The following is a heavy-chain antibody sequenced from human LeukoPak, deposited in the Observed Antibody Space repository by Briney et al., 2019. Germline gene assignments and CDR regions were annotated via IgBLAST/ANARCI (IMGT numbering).Heavy chain of an antibody. CDR2: IWYDGSNK. V-gene: IGHV3-33*01. J-gene: IGHJ5*02. CDR3: ATDLGLGNWFDP. CDR1: GFTFSSYG. D-gene: IGHD6-19*01. Sequence: SGGSLRLSCAASGFTFSSYGMHWVRQAPGKGLEWVAVIWYDGSNKYYADSVKGRFTISRDNSKNTLYLQMNSLRAEDTAVYYCATDLGLGNWFDPWGQGTLVTVSS.